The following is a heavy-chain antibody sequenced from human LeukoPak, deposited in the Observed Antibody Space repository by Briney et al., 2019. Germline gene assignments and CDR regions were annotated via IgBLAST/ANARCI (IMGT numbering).Heavy chain of an antibody. Sequence: GEPLKISCKGSGYSFTSYWIGWVRQMPGKGLEWMGIICPGDSDTRYSPSFQGQVTISADKSIGTAYLQWSSLKASDTAMYYCARPVVRGVMSAFDIWGQGTMVTVSS. CDR2: ICPGDSDT. CDR3: ARPVVRGVMSAFDI. D-gene: IGHD3-10*01. CDR1: GYSFTSYW. V-gene: IGHV5-51*01. J-gene: IGHJ3*02.